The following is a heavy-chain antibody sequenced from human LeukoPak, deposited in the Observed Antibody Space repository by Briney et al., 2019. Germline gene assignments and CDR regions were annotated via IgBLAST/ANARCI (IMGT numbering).Heavy chain of an antibody. Sequence: GGSLRLSCAASGFTFSYYALSWFRQAPGMGLEWVSSISGGGVSTYYADSVKGRFTISRDNSRNTLYLQMNSLRADDTAVYYCAKEQQRGFDYWGQGTLVTVSS. D-gene: IGHD6-13*01. CDR1: GFTFSYYA. CDR2: ISGGGVST. J-gene: IGHJ4*02. V-gene: IGHV3-23*01. CDR3: AKEQQRGFDY.